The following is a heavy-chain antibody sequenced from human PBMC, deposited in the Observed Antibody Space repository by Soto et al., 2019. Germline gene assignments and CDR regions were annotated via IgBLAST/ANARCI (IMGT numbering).Heavy chain of an antibody. CDR1: GGSISNDY. J-gene: IGHJ5*02. CDR3: ARAYYDRSGYAVDP. D-gene: IGHD3-22*01. Sequence: PSETLSLTCRVSGGSISNDYWTWIRQPPGKGLERIGYIYKGGSINYNPPLKSRVTISVDTSNNQFSLKLSSVTAADTAVYYCARAYYDRSGYAVDPWGQGTLVTVSS. V-gene: IGHV4-4*09. CDR2: IYKGGSI.